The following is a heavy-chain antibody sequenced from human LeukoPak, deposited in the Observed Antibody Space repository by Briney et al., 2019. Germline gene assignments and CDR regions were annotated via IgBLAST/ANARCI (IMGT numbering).Heavy chain of an antibody. V-gene: IGHV3-7*01. CDR1: GFTFSSYW. CDR2: VKQDESEK. J-gene: IGHJ3*02. CDR3: ARAMIRGLQADAFDI. D-gene: IGHD3-10*01. Sequence: PGGSLRLSCAASGFTFSSYWMSWVRHAPGKGLEWVANVKQDESEKYYVDSVKGRFTISRDNAKNSLYLQMNSLRAEDTAVYYCARAMIRGLQADAFDIWGQGTMVTVSS.